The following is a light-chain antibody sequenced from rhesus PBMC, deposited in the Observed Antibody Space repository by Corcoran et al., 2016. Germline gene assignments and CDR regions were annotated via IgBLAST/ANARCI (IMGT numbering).Light chain of an antibody. V-gene: IGKV1-28*03. Sequence: DIQMTQSPSSLSASVGDTVTITCRASQGVSSYLNWFQQKPGKAPGLLFCGASTLENGVPSRFSGSGSWTDFTLTLGSLQPEDFAAYNCLQHNSYPFTFGPGTKLDIK. CDR3: LQHNSYPFT. CDR1: QGVSSY. CDR2: GAS. J-gene: IGKJ3*01.